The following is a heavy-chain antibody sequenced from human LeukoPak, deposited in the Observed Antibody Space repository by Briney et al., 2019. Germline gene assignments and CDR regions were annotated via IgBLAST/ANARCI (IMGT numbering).Heavy chain of an antibody. CDR2: IRSKAYGGTT. CDR1: GFTFGDYA. Sequence: GGSLRLSCTASGFTFGDYAMSWVRQAPGKGLEWVGFIRSKAYGGTTEYAASVKGRFTISRDDSKSIAYLQMNSLKTEDTAVYYCTRYYPDYDYVWGSYRYGFDYWGQGTLVTVSS. CDR3: TRYYPDYDYVWGSYRYGFDY. J-gene: IGHJ4*02. D-gene: IGHD3-16*02. V-gene: IGHV3-49*04.